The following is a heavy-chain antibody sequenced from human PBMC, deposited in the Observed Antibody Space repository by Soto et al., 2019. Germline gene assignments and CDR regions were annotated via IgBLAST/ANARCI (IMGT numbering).Heavy chain of an antibody. CDR3: ARRYLADGFDI. J-gene: IGHJ3*02. CDR2: IHPADSDT. CDR1: GYSFTNYW. D-gene: IGHD3-10*01. V-gene: IGHV5-51*01. Sequence: GESLKISFEASGYSFTNYWIGWVRQMPGKGLEWMGVIHPADSDTRYSPSFQGRVTISADKSIRTAYLQWSSLKASDTAIYYCARRYLADGFDIWGQGTMVTVSS.